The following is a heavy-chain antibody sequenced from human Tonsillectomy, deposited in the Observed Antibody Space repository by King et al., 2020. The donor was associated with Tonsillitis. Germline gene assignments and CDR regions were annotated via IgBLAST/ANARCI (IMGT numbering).Heavy chain of an antibody. CDR2: MNPDSGNT. D-gene: IGHD2-15*01. J-gene: IGHJ4*02. CDR1: GYTFTYYD. V-gene: IGHV1-8*03. Sequence: QLVQSGAEVKEPGASEKVSCKASGYTFTYYDINWVRQATGQGPEWMGWMNPDSGNTGYDKNVQGRVSLTRYTSITTAYMGLSSLSSEDTAIYYCTRGTTGKGYCSGGSCYPLGYWGQGTLVTVSS. CDR3: TRGTTGKGYCSGGSCYPLGY.